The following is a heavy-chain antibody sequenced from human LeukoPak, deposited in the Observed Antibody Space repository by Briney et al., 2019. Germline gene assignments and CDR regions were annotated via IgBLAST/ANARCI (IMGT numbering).Heavy chain of an antibody. V-gene: IGHV4-39*01. Sequence: SETLSLTCTVSGGSISSSSYSWGWIRQPPGKGLEWIGSIYYSGSTYYNPSLKSRVTISVDTSKNQFSLKLSSVTAADTAVYYCARWYSSGWYFDYWGQGTLVTVSS. CDR3: ARWYSSGWYFDY. CDR1: GGSISSSSYS. J-gene: IGHJ4*02. CDR2: IYYSGST. D-gene: IGHD6-19*01.